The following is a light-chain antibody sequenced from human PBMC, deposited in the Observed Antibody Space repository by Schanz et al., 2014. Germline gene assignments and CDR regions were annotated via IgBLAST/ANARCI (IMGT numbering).Light chain of an antibody. J-gene: IGKJ1*01. CDR2: DAS. Sequence: DIQMTQSPSTLSASVGDRVTITCRASQSISTWLAWYQQKPGKAPKVLIYDASNLESGVPSRFSGSGSGTEFTLTISSLQPDDFATYYCQQFNNYPWTFGQGTKVEIK. CDR3: QQFNNYPWT. V-gene: IGKV1-5*01. CDR1: QSISTW.